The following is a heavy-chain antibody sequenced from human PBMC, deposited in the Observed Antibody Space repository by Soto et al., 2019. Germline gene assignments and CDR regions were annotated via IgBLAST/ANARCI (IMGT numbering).Heavy chain of an antibody. V-gene: IGHV3-11*06. CDR1: GFTFSDYY. D-gene: IGHD1-26*01. CDR3: VRDIARVGDTYYYDY. J-gene: IGHJ4*02. Sequence: QVQLVESGGGLVKPGGSLRLSCAASGFTFSDYYMTWIRQAPGKGLEWLSYISSSSSDTNYADSVRGRFIISRDNTKNSLYLQMNGLRAEDMAMYYCVRDIARVGDTYYYDYWGQGTLVTVSS. CDR2: ISSSSSDT.